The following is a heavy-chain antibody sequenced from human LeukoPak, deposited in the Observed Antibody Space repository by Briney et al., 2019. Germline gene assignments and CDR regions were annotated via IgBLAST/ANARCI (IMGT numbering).Heavy chain of an antibody. CDR1: RYTFTGYY. Sequence: ASVKVSCKASRYTFTGYYMHWVRQAPGQGLEWMGWINPNSGGTNYAQKFQGWVTMTRDTSISTAYMELSRLRSDDTAVYYCAREPIAVAGYCYGMDVWGQGTTVTVSS. J-gene: IGHJ6*02. CDR3: AREPIAVAGYCYGMDV. V-gene: IGHV1-2*04. D-gene: IGHD6-19*01. CDR2: INPNSGGT.